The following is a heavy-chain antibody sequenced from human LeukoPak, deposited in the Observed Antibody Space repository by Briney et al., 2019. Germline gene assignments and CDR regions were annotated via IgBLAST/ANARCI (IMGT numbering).Heavy chain of an antibody. D-gene: IGHD2-2*01. CDR1: GGSISSYY. J-gene: IGHJ4*02. Sequence: SETLSLTCTVSGGSISSYYWSWIRQPPGKGLEWIGYIYYSGSTNYNPSLKSRVTISVDTSKNQFSLKLSSVTAADTAVYYCARSAPYCSSTSCLDYWGQGTLVTVSS. V-gene: IGHV4-59*01. CDR2: IYYSGST. CDR3: ARSAPYCSSTSCLDY.